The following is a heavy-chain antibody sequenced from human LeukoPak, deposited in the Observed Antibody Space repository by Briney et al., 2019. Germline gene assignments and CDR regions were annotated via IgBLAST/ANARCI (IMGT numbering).Heavy chain of an antibody. V-gene: IGHV4-4*07. J-gene: IGHJ4*02. CDR1: GGSITSYY. D-gene: IGHD1-26*01. Sequence: SETLSLTCTVSGGSITSYYWSWIRQPAGKGLEWIGRIHTTGSTNYNPSLKSRVTMSVDTSKNQFSLKLSSVTAADTAVYYCARGTYSGSYFGNWYFDYWGQGTLVTVSS. CDR2: IHTTGST. CDR3: ARGTYSGSYFGNWYFDY.